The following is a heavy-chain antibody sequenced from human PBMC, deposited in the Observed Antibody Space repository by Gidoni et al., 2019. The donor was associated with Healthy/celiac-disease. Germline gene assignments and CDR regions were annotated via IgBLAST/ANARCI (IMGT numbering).Heavy chain of an antibody. CDR3: ARDADTAMAIRGGVNNWFDP. D-gene: IGHD5-18*01. V-gene: IGHV3-64*01. Sequence: EVQLVESGGGLVQPGGSLRLSCAASGSTFRTYAMHWVRQAPGKGLEYVSAISSNGGSTYYANSVKGRFTISRDNSKNTLYLQMGSLRAEDMAVYYCARDADTAMAIRGGVNNWFDPWGQGTLVTVSS. J-gene: IGHJ5*02. CDR2: ISSNGGST. CDR1: GSTFRTYA.